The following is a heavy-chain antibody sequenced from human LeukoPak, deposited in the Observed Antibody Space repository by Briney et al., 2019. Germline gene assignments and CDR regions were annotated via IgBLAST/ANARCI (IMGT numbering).Heavy chain of an antibody. CDR1: GYTFTSYY. Sequence: ASVKVSCKASGYTFTSYYMHWVRQAPGQGLEWMGRIIPILGIANYAQKFQGRVTITADKSTSTAYMELSSLRSEDTAVYYCARDYCGGDCYSRDAFDIWGQGTMVTVSS. V-gene: IGHV1-69*04. J-gene: IGHJ3*02. CDR2: IIPILGIA. CDR3: ARDYCGGDCYSRDAFDI. D-gene: IGHD2-21*02.